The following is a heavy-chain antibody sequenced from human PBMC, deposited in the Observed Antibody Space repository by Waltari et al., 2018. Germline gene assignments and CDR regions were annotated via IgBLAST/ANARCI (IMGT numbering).Heavy chain of an antibody. Sequence: QMQLVQSGPEVKKPGTSVQVSCKASGFTFTSSAMQWVRQARGQRLEWIGWIVVGSGNTNYAQKFQERVTITRDMSTSTAYMELSSLRSEDTAVYYCAAVSTIFGVVTDAFDIWGQGTMVTVSS. V-gene: IGHV1-58*02. D-gene: IGHD3-3*01. CDR3: AAVSTIFGVVTDAFDI. CDR2: IVVGSGNT. J-gene: IGHJ3*02. CDR1: GFTFTSSA.